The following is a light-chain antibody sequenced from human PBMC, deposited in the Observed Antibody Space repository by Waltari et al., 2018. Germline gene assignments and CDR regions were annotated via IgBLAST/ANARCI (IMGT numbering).Light chain of an antibody. CDR3: QQSFSIPYT. Sequence: DIQMTQSPSSLSASVGDRVTITCRASQSISSHLNWYQQKPGKAPKVLIYDAFNLQSGVPSMYSGSGSGTDFALTISTLQPEDCATYYCQQSFSIPYTFGQGTKLEIK. V-gene: IGKV1-39*01. J-gene: IGKJ2*01. CDR1: QSISSH. CDR2: DAF.